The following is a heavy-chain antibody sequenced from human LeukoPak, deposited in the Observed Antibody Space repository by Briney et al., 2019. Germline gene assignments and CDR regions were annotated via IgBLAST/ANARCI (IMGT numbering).Heavy chain of an antibody. D-gene: IGHD6-19*01. Sequence: PGGSLRLSCAASGFTFSSYWMHWVRQAPGKGLVWVSHINSDGSSTSYADSVKGRFTISRDNAKNTLYLQMNSLRAEDTAVYYCAGGYSSGWYCDYWGQGTLVTVSS. CDR2: INSDGSST. J-gene: IGHJ4*02. CDR3: AGGYSSGWYCDY. CDR1: GFTFSSYW. V-gene: IGHV3-74*01.